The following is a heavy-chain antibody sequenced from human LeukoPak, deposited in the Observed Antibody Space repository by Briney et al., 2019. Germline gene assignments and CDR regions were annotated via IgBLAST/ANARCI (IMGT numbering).Heavy chain of an antibody. CDR1: GGTFSSYA. J-gene: IGHJ4*02. Sequence: GASVKVSCKASGGTFSSYAISWVRQAPGQGLEWMGGIIPIFGTANYAQKFQGRVTITADESTSTAYMELSSLRSEDTAVYYCLASGSYHFDYWGQGTLVTVSS. D-gene: IGHD1-26*01. CDR2: IIPIFGTA. CDR3: LASGSYHFDY. V-gene: IGHV1-69*13.